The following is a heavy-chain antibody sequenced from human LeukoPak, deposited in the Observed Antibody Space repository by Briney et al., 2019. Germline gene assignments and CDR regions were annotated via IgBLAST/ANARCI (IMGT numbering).Heavy chain of an antibody. CDR2: ISSSSSTI. CDR1: GFTFSSHS. CDR3: ARVAPIQLRGYYYYGMDV. V-gene: IGHV3-48*04. Sequence: PGGSLRLSCAASGFTFSSHSMNWVRQAPGKGLEWVSHISSSSSTIYYADSVKGRFTISRDNAKNSLYLQMNSLRAEDTAVYYCARVAPIQLRGYYYYGMDVWGQGTTVTVSS. J-gene: IGHJ6*02. D-gene: IGHD5-18*01.